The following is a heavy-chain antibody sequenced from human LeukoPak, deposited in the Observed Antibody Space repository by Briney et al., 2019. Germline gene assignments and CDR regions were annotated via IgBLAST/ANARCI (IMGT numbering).Heavy chain of an antibody. CDR2: IKQDGSEK. J-gene: IGHJ4*02. CDR1: GFTFSSYW. Sequence: GGSLRLSCAASGFTFSSYWMSWVRQAPGKGLEWVASIKQDGSEKYYVDPVKGRFTISRDNAKNSLYLQMNSLRAEDTAVYYCARRGGYCSSTSCYTYDYWGQGTLVTVSS. CDR3: ARRGGYCSSTSCYTYDY. V-gene: IGHV3-7*01. D-gene: IGHD2-2*02.